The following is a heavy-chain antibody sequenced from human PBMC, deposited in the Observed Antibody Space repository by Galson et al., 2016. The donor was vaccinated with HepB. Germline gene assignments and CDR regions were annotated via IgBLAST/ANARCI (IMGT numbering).Heavy chain of an antibody. V-gene: IGHV3-23*01. CDR2: ISDSGRTT. D-gene: IGHD5-12*01. Sequence: SLRLSCAVSGFTFNSYAMTWVRQAPGKGLEWVSAISDSGRTTYYTDSVKGRFTISRDNSRNTLHLQMNSLTAEDTAIYYCANLRGGYSGPRYYDYYNGMDVWGQGTTVTVSS. CDR3: ANLRGGYSGPRYYDYYNGMDV. J-gene: IGHJ6*02. CDR1: GFTFNSYA.